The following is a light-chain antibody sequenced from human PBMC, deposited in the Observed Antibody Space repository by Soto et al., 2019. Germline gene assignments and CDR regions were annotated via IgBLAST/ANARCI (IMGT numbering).Light chain of an antibody. J-gene: IGKJ5*01. V-gene: IGKV3-15*01. Sequence: EIVMTQPPSTLHVSPGERATLSCRAGQNIHTNLAWYQQKPGQAPRLLFYGASTGDTGLPARFSGSGSGTEFTLTINSLQAEDCAVYYCQQYYNWPRNFGQGTRLEIK. CDR1: QNIHTN. CDR3: QQYYNWPRN. CDR2: GAS.